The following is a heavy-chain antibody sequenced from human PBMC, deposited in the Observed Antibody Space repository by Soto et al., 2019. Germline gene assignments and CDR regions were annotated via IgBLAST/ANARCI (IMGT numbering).Heavy chain of an antibody. CDR2: ISSSSSYI. J-gene: IGHJ4*02. V-gene: IGHV3-21*01. D-gene: IGHD6-13*01. Sequence: EVQLVESGGGLVKPGGSLRLSCAASGFTFSSYSMDWVRQAPGKGLEWVSSISSSSSYIYYADSVKGRFTISRDNAKNSLYLQVNSLRAEDTAVYYCAREGIAAALDYWGQGTLVTVSS. CDR3: AREGIAAALDY. CDR1: GFTFSSYS.